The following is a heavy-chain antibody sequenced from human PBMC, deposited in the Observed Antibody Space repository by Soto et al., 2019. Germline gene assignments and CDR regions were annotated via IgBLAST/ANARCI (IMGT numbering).Heavy chain of an antibody. V-gene: IGHV3-43*01. CDR3: AKDMALELPPGYFDY. D-gene: IGHD1-7*01. Sequence: PGGSLRLSCAASGFTFDDYTMHWVRQAPGKGLEWVSLISWDGGSTYYADSVKGRFTISRDNSKNSLYLQMNSLRTEDTALYYCAKDMALELPPGYFDYWGQGTLVTVSS. CDR2: ISWDGGST. J-gene: IGHJ4*02. CDR1: GFTFDDYT.